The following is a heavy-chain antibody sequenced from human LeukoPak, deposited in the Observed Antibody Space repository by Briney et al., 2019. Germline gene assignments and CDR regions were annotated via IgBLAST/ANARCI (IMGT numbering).Heavy chain of an antibody. CDR2: IYHSGST. D-gene: IGHD5-18*01. Sequence: SETLSLTCTVSGGSISSYYWSWIRQPPGKGLEWIGYIYHSGSTNYNPSLKSRVTISVDTSKNQFSLKLSSVTAADTAVYYCARARDGYSYGYLGYWGQGTLVTVSS. CDR1: GGSISSYY. CDR3: ARARDGYSYGYLGY. J-gene: IGHJ4*02. V-gene: IGHV4-59*01.